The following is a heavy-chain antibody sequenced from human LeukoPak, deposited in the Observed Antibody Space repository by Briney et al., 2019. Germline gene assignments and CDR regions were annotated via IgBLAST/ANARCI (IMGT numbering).Heavy chain of an antibody. V-gene: IGHV3-30*03. CDR2: ISYDGSYK. J-gene: IGHJ4*02. Sequence: GGSLRLSCAASEFTFSTYGMHWVRQAPGKGLEWVAVISYDGSYKFYADSVKGRFTISKDNANSSLHLQMNSLRAEDTAVYYCARDLDYSKGFDYWGQGTLVTVSS. CDR3: ARDLDYSKGFDY. D-gene: IGHD4-11*01. CDR1: EFTFSTYG.